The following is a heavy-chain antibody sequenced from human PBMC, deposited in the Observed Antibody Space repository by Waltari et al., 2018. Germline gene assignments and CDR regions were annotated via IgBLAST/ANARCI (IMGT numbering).Heavy chain of an antibody. J-gene: IGHJ5*01. Sequence: ELQLVESGGGLIQPGGSLRLSCAASGFIVNDNSINWVRQAPGKGLDGVEIIYRGKNTDYGDSVKGRFNISRDNSKNTVYLQIKSLRVDYTAVYYCAKLATSSDHGGGWLDSWGQGTLVTVSS. CDR3: AKLATSSDHGGGWLDS. CDR2: IYRGKNT. D-gene: IGHD3-16*01. CDR1: GFIVNDNS. V-gene: IGHV3-53*01.